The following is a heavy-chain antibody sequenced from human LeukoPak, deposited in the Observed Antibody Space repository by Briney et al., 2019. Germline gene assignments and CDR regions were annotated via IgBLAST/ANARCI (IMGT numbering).Heavy chain of an antibody. J-gene: IGHJ4*02. Sequence: GGSLRLSCAASGFTFSSYSMNWVRQAPGKGLGWVSSISSSSSYIYYADSVKGRFTISRDNAKNSLYLQMNSLRAEDTAVYYCARERKDFWSGFDYWGQGTLVTVSS. V-gene: IGHV3-21*01. CDR1: GFTFSSYS. CDR3: ARERKDFWSGFDY. D-gene: IGHD3-3*01. CDR2: ISSSSSYI.